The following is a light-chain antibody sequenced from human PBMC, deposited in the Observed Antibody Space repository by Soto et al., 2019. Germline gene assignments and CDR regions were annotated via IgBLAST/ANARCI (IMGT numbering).Light chain of an antibody. CDR3: QQYNTYPWT. Sequence: DIQMTQSPSTLSASVGDRVTITCRASHRISRWLAWYQQKPGKAPKVLIYDASTLESGVPSRFSGSGSGTEFTLSISSLQPDDFATYYCQQYNTYPWTFGQGTKWIS. CDR2: DAS. V-gene: IGKV1-5*01. CDR1: HRISRW. J-gene: IGKJ1*01.